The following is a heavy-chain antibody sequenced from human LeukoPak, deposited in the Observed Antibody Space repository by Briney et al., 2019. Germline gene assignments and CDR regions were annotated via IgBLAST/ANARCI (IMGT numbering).Heavy chain of an antibody. D-gene: IGHD6-19*01. CDR3: IAVAGTPPFDY. CDR1: GFTFSSYG. J-gene: IGHJ4*02. Sequence: GRSLRLSCAASGFTFSSYGMHWVRQAPGKGLEWVAVISYDGSNKYYADSVKGRFTISRDNSKGTLYLQMNSLRAEDTAVYYCIAVAGTPPFDYWGQGTLVTVSS. V-gene: IGHV3-30*03. CDR2: ISYDGSNK.